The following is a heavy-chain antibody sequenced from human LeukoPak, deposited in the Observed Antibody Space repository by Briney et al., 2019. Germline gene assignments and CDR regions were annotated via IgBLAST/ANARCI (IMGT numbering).Heavy chain of an antibody. V-gene: IGHV4-34*01. CDR2: INHSGST. D-gene: IGHD3-10*01. CDR1: GGSFSGYY. J-gene: IGHJ4*02. CDR3: ARHTRVLWFGECYDY. Sequence: PSATLSLTCAVYGGSFSGYYWSWIRQPPGKGLEWIGEINHSGSTNYNPSLKSRVTISVDTSKNQFSLKLSSVTAADTAVYYCARHTRVLWFGECYDYWGQGTLVTVSS.